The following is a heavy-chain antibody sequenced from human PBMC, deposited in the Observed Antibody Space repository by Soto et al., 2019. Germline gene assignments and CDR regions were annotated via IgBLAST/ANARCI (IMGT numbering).Heavy chain of an antibody. CDR3: ARDGGEMATIHYYYGMDV. D-gene: IGHD5-12*01. CDR1: GFTFISYG. Sequence: PGGSLRLSCAASGFTFISYGMHWGRQAPGKGLEWVAVIWYDGSNKYYADSVKGRFTISRDNSKNTLYLQMNSLRAEDTAVYYCARDGGEMATIHYYYGMDVWGQGTTVTVSS. V-gene: IGHV3-33*01. CDR2: IWYDGSNK. J-gene: IGHJ6*02.